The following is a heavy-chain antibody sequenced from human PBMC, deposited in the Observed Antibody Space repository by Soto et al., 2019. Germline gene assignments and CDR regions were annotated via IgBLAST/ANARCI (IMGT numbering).Heavy chain of an antibody. Sequence: QMQLVESGGGVVQPGRSLRLSCVASGFTFDLNGRHWVRQAPGKGLEWVTVISYDGSDKYYADSLKGRVTVSRDNSKNTLYMHMDSLRTEDTAIYYCARDRGAGSENYVGMDVWGQGTTVTVSS. CDR3: ARDRGAGSENYVGMDV. D-gene: IGHD3-10*01. J-gene: IGHJ6*02. CDR1: GFTFDLNG. V-gene: IGHV3-30-3*01. CDR2: ISYDGSDK.